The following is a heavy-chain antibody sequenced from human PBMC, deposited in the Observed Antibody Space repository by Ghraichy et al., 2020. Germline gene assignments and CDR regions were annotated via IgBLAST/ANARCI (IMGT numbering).Heavy chain of an antibody. CDR2: IGTLDGDT. D-gene: IGHD4-17*01. CDR1: GFTFSNHD. CDR3: VRGGGLGGTLVTTRYFLL. V-gene: IGHV3-13*01. Sequence: GESLNISCAASGFTFSNHDMHWVRQVTGKGLEWVSTIGTLDGDTHYPDSVKGRFTISRENDKNSFYLQMNSLRTGDTAVYYCVRGGGLGGTLVTTRYFLLWGQGTPVTVSS. J-gene: IGHJ1*01.